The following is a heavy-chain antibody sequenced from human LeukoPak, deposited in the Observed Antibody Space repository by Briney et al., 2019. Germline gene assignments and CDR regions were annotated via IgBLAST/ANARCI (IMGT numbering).Heavy chain of an antibody. D-gene: IGHD2-15*01. CDR1: GYSISSGYY. J-gene: IGHJ3*02. CDR3: ARHGESVVVVAAMGAFDI. V-gene: IGHV4-38-2*01. CDR2: IYHSGST. Sequence: PSETLSLTCAVSGYSISSGYYWGWIRQPPGKGLEWIGSIYHSGSTYYNPSPKSRVIISVDTSKNQFSLKLSSVTAADTAVYYCARHGESVVVVAAMGAFDIWGQGTMVTVSS.